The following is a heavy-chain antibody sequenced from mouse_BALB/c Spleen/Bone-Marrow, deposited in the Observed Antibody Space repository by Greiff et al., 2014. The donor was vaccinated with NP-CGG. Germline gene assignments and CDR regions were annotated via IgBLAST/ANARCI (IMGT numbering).Heavy chain of an antibody. CDR2: INPDSSTI. Sequence: EVQLHQSGGGLAQPGGSLKLSCAASGFDSSRYWMSWVRQAPGKGLEWIGEINPDSSTINYTPSLKDKFIISRDSAKNTLYLQMSKVRSEDTALYYCARPGWGNFVFVYWGQGTLVTVST. CDR3: ARPGWGNFVFVY. V-gene: IGHV4-1*02. CDR1: GFDSSRYW. D-gene: IGHD2-1*01. J-gene: IGHJ3*01.